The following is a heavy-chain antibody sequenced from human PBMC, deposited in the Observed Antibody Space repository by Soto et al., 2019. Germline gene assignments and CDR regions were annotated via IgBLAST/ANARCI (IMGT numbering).Heavy chain of an antibody. V-gene: IGHV3-23*01. CDR2: ISGSGINT. CDR3: ARDRWAFGVVISYNWFDP. J-gene: IGHJ5*02. CDR1: GFTFSSYA. Sequence: GGSLRLSCAASGFTFSSYAMSWVRQAPGKGLEWVSAISGSGINTYHADSVKGRFTISRDNSKNTLYLQMNSLRAEDTAVYYCARDRWAFGVVISYNWFDPWGQGTLVTVSS. D-gene: IGHD3-3*01.